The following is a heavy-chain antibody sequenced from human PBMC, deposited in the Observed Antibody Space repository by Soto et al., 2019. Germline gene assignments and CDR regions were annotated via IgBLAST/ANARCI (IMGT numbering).Heavy chain of an antibody. CDR1: GFTFTSSA. CDR2: IVVGSGNT. Sequence: ASVKVSCKASGFTFTSSAVQWVRQARGQRLEWIGWIVVGSGNTNYAPKFQERVTITRDMTTSTAYIELSSLRSEDTAVYYCAASPSLETYYDILTAYYPYDYWGQGTLVTVSS. D-gene: IGHD3-9*01. J-gene: IGHJ4*02. V-gene: IGHV1-58*01. CDR3: AASPSLETYYDILTAYYPYDY.